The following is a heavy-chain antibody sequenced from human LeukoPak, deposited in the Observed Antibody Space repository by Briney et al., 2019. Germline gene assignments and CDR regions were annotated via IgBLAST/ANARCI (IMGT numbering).Heavy chain of an antibody. CDR1: GGSISSSSYY. V-gene: IGHV4-39*01. Sequence: SETLSLTCTVSGGSISSSSYYWGWIRQPPGKGLEWIGSIYYSGGTYYNPSLKSRVTISVDTSKNQFSLKLSSVTAADTAVYYCARRSILAVDYWGQGTLVTVSS. CDR3: ARRSILAVDY. J-gene: IGHJ4*02. CDR2: IYYSGGT. D-gene: IGHD6-13*01.